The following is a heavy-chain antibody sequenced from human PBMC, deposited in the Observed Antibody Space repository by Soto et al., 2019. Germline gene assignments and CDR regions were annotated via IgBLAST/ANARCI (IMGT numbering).Heavy chain of an antibody. V-gene: IGHV3-21*01. CDR3: SKGPTTVTAQFDP. D-gene: IGHD4-4*01. Sequence: PGGSLRLSCAASGFTFSSYSMNWVRQAPGKGLEWVSSISSSSSYIYYADSVKGRFTISRDNAKNSLYLQMNSLRAEDTAVYYCSKGPTTVTAQFDPRTQRTPVPVSS. J-gene: IGHJ5*02. CDR1: GFTFSSYS. CDR2: ISSSSSYI.